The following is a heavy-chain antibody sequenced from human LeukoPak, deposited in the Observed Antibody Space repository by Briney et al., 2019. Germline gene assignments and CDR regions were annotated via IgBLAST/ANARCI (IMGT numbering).Heavy chain of an antibody. CDR3: ARGVRIQLSI. Sequence: SETLSLTCAVSGGSISSSNWWSWVRQPPGKGLEWIGEINHSGSTNYNPSLKSRVTISVDTSKNQFSLKLSSVTAADTAVYYCARGVRIQLSIWGQGTLVTVSS. CDR2: INHSGST. CDR1: GGSISSSNW. D-gene: IGHD5-18*01. V-gene: IGHV4-4*02. J-gene: IGHJ4*02.